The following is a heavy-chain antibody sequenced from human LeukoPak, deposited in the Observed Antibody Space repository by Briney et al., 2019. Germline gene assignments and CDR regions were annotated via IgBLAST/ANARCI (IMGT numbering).Heavy chain of an antibody. CDR1: GYTFTSYA. J-gene: IGHJ4*02. CDR2: INAGNGNT. D-gene: IGHD4-17*01. Sequence: ASVKVSCKASGYTFTSYAMHWVRQAPGQRLEWMGWINAGNGNTKYSQKFQGRVTITRDTSASTAYMELSSLRSEDTAVYYCARDSGSRSDYGDYYFDYWGQGTLVTVSS. CDR3: ARDSGSRSDYGDYYFDY. V-gene: IGHV1-3*01.